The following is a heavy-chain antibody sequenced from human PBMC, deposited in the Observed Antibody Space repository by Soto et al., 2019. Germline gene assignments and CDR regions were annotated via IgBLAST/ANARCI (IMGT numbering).Heavy chain of an antibody. V-gene: IGHV1-2*04. CDR1: GYTFTGYY. D-gene: IGHD1-1*01. Sequence: QVQLVQSGAEVKKPGASVKVSCKASGYTFTGYYMHWVRQAPGQGLEWMGWINPNSGGTNYAQKFQGWVTMTRDTSISTASMELSRLRSDDTAVYYCARGGCWSDGIIERGPLDYWGQGTLVTVSS. CDR3: ARGGCWSDGIIERGPLDY. J-gene: IGHJ4*02. CDR2: INPNSGGT.